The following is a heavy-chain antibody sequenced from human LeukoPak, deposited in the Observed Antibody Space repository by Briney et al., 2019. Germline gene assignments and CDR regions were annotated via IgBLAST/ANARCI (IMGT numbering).Heavy chain of an antibody. J-gene: IGHJ4*02. CDR1: GGSISSSNW. CDR2: IYHSGST. D-gene: IGHD6-13*01. CDR3: AGRPGIAAAGTGRPYYFDY. V-gene: IGHV4-4*02. Sequence: TSETLSLTCAVSGGSISSSNWWSWVRQPPGKGLEWIGEIYHSGSTNYNPSLKSRVTISVDKSKNQFSLKLSSVTAADTAVYYCAGRPGIAAAGTGRPYYFDYWGQGTLVTVSS.